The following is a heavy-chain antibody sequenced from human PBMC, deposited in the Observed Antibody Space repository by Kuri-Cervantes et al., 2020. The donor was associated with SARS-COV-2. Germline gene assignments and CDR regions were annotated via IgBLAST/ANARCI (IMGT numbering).Heavy chain of an antibody. D-gene: IGHD7-27*01. CDR3: TKDLAGLGMTH. CDR2: MWSGGSNK. Sequence: GGSLRLSCAASGFSFSNFGMHWVRQAPGKGLEWVAAMWSGGSNKYYADSVKGRFTISRDNSNNTLYLQMNILRSEDTAVYCCTKDLAGLGMTHWGQGTLVTVSS. J-gene: IGHJ4*02. CDR1: GFSFSNFG. V-gene: IGHV3-33*06.